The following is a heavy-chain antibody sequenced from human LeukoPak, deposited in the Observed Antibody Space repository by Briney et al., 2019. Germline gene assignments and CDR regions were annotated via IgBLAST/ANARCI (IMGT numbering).Heavy chain of an antibody. CDR2: IYNGGST. V-gene: IGHV4-59*01. D-gene: IGHD1-26*01. Sequence: SETLSLTCTVSGASISRDYWTWIRQPPGKGLEWIGYIYNGGSTTYSPSLNSRVAISLDTSNNQVSLRLSSVTAADTAVYYCAKGGTYGGGADYWGQGTLVTVSS. J-gene: IGHJ4*02. CDR3: AKGGTYGGGADY. CDR1: GASISRDY.